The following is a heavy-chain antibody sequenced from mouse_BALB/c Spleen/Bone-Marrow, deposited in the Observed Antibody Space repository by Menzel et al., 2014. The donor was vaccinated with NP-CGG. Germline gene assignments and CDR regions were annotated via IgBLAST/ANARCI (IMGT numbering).Heavy chain of an antibody. J-gene: IGHJ2*01. Sequence: QVQLKESGAELARPGASVKLSCKASGYTFXDYYINWVKQRTGQGLEWIGEIYPGSGNTYYNEKFKGKATLTADKSSSTAYMQLSSLTSEDSAVYFCARRGYFDYWGQGTTLTVSS. CDR3: ARRGYFDY. V-gene: IGHV1-77*01. CDR2: IYPGSGNT. CDR1: GYTFXDYY.